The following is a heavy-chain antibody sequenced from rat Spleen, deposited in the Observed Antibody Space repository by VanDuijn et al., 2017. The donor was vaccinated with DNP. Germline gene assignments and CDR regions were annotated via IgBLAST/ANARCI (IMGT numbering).Heavy chain of an antibody. CDR1: GHPITSSYR. CDR3: ARSGTMMVVITRPYYYAMDA. Sequence: EVQLQESGPGLVKPSQSLSLTCSVTGHPITSSYRWNWIRKFPGNKLEWMGYINSAGSTNYNPSLKSRISITRDTSKNQFFLQVNSVTTEDTATYYCARSGTMMVVITRPYYYAMDAWGQGTSVTVSS. V-gene: IGHV3-3*01. D-gene: IGHD1-12*02. J-gene: IGHJ4*01. CDR2: INSAGST.